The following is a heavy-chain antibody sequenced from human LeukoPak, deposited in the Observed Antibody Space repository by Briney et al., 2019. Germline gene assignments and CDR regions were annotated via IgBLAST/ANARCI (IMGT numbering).Heavy chain of an antibody. CDR1: GGSISSGGLY. CDR3: ARDNGDYRSIYYYMDV. D-gene: IGHD4-11*01. CDR2: IYYSWSS. Sequence: PSQTLSLTCTVSGGSISSGGLYWIWIRPRPGMGLVWIGCIYYSWSSYYNPSLKSRVTLSLDTSKNQCSLKLSSVTAADTAVYYCARDNGDYRSIYYYMDVWGKATTVTVSS. V-gene: IGHV4-31*03. J-gene: IGHJ6*03.